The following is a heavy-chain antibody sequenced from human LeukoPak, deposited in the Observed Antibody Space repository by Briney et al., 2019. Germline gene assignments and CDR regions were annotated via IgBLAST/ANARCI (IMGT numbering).Heavy chain of an antibody. Sequence: SETLSLTCTVSGGSISSYYWSWIRQPPGKGLEGIGYIYYSGSTNYNPSLKSRVTISVDTSKNQFSLKLSSVTAADTAVYYCARATAGYAAFDYWGQGTLVTVSS. J-gene: IGHJ4*02. V-gene: IGHV4-59*01. CDR3: ARATAGYAAFDY. CDR1: GGSISSYY. CDR2: IYYSGST. D-gene: IGHD5-12*01.